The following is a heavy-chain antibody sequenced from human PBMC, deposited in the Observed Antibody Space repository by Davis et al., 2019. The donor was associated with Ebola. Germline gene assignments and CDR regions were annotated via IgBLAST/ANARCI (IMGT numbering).Heavy chain of an antibody. CDR1: GGSISSGGYS. CDR3: ARSPARYYYDSSGYYGRDDAFDI. D-gene: IGHD3-22*01. CDR2: ISHSGHT. V-gene: IGHV4-30-2*02. Sequence: MPSETLSLTCAVSGGSISSGGYSWSWIRQPPGKGLEWIGDISHSGHTYYNPSLRSRLTISVDTSKNQFSLKLSSVTAADTAVYYCARSPARYYYDSSGYYGRDDAFDIWGQGTMVTVSS. J-gene: IGHJ3*02.